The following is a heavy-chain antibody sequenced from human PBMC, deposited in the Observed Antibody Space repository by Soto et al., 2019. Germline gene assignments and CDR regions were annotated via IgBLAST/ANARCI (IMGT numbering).Heavy chain of an antibody. D-gene: IGHD2-8*01. Sequence: KPSETLSLTCTVSGGSISSSSYYWGWIRQPPGKGLEWIGSIYYSGSTYYNPSLKSRVTISVDTSKNQFSLKLSSVTAADTAVYYCARHALGDIRTPNGVWLYYFDYWGQGTLVTVSS. CDR2: IYYSGST. CDR1: GGSISSSSYY. CDR3: ARHALGDIRTPNGVWLYYFDY. V-gene: IGHV4-39*01. J-gene: IGHJ4*02.